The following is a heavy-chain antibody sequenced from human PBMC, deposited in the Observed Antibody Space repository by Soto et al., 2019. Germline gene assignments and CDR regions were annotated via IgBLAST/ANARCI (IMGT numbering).Heavy chain of an antibody. CDR1: GYIFSTHG. D-gene: IGHD2-15*01. J-gene: IGHJ4*02. CDR3: ARVQIVVVVGGTPADY. V-gene: IGHV1-18*01. Sequence: QVQLEQSGAEVKKSGASVKVSCKASGYIFSTHGINWVRQAPGQGPEWMGWINPYNGKTNYAQKFQGRVTMTTETSRKTAYMELRSLRSDDTAVYYCARVQIVVVVGGTPADYWGQGTLVTVSS. CDR2: INPYNGKT.